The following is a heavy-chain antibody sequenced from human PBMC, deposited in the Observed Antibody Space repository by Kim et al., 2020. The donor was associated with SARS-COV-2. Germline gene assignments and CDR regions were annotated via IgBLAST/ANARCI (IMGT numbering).Heavy chain of an antibody. V-gene: IGHV5-10-1*01. J-gene: IGHJ6*04. CDR1: GYSFTSYW. CDR2: IYPSDSYT. Sequence: GESLKISCKGSGYSFTSYWISWVRQMPGKGLEWMWSIYPSDSYTNYSPSFQGHVTISADKSISTAYLHWSSLKAPETAMYYCARRFSSGWYTVYYYGMDVWGKGPTVTASS. D-gene: IGHD6-13*01. CDR3: ARRFSSGWYTVYYYGMDV.